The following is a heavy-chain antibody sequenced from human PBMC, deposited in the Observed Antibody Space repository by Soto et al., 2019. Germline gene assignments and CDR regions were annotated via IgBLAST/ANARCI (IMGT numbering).Heavy chain of an antibody. J-gene: IGHJ6*02. CDR3: AREGVSSSWYNYYAMDV. D-gene: IGHD6-13*01. Sequence: SETLSLTCTVSGGSISSYYWSWIRQPPGKGLEWIGYIYYSGSTNYSPSLKSRVTISVDTSKNQFSLKLSSVTAADTAVYYCAREGVSSSWYNYYAMDVWGQGTTVTVSS. CDR1: GGSISSYY. CDR2: IYYSGST. V-gene: IGHV4-59*01.